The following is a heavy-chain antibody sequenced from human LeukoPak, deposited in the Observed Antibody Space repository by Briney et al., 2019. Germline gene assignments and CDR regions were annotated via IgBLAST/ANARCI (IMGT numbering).Heavy chain of an antibody. Sequence: SETLSLTCAVYGGSFSGYYWSRIRQPPGKGLEWIGEINHSGSTNYNPSLKSRVTISVDTSKNQFSLKLSSVTAADTAVYYWARGAYSSGWYGFRGYYGMDVWGQGTTVTVS. CDR2: INHSGST. J-gene: IGHJ6*02. CDR3: ARGAYSSGWYGFRGYYGMDV. CDR1: GGSFSGYY. V-gene: IGHV4-34*01. D-gene: IGHD6-19*01.